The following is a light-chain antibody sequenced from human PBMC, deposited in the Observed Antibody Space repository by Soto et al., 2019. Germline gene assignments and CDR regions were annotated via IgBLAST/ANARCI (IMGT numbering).Light chain of an antibody. CDR3: QQYDSYPWT. Sequence: DIRMTQSPATLSSSVGDRVTITCRASQTINRWLAWHQQKPGKAPKLLIYEASNLETGVPSGFGGSGSGTEFTLIISSLQPDDFATYYCQQYDSYPWTFGQGTKVDIK. J-gene: IGKJ1*01. CDR2: EAS. V-gene: IGKV1-5*03. CDR1: QTINRW.